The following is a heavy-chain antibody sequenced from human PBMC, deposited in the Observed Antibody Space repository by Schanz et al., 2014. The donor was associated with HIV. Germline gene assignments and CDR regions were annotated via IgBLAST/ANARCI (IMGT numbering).Heavy chain of an antibody. CDR1: GFTFSSYR. CDR3: ARETVNYYYGMDV. CDR2: INNDGSST. D-gene: IGHD4-4*01. V-gene: IGHV3-74*01. J-gene: IGHJ6*02. Sequence: VQLVESGGGLVQPGGSLRLSCAASGFTFSSYRMHWVRQAPGKGLVWVSRINNDGSSTSYADSVKGRFTISRDNAKNTLYLQMNSLRVEDTAVYYCARETVNYYYGMDVWGQGTTVTVSS.